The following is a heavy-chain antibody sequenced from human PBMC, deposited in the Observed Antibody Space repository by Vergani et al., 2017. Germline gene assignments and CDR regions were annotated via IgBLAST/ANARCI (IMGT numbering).Heavy chain of an antibody. CDR2: IYPGDSDT. D-gene: IGHD3-22*01. Sequence: EVQLVQSGAEVKKPGESLKISCKGSGYSFTSYWIGWVRQMPGKGLEWMGMIYPGDSDTRYSPSFQGQVTISADKSISTAYLQWSSLKASDTAMDYCARQDRYYYDSSGYYSFDYWGQGTLVTVSS. CDR1: GYSFTSYW. J-gene: IGHJ4*02. V-gene: IGHV5-51*01. CDR3: ARQDRYYYDSSGYYSFDY.